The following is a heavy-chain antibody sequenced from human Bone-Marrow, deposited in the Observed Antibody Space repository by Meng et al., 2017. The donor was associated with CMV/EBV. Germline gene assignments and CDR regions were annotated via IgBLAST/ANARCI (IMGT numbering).Heavy chain of an antibody. CDR2: IIPIFGTA. CDR3: ARTYCSSTSCYQGWFDP. D-gene: IGHD2-2*01. V-gene: IGHV1-69*05. J-gene: IGHJ5*02. CDR1: GGTFSSYA. Sequence: SVKVSCKASGGTFSSYAISWVRQAPGQGLEWMGGIIPIFGTANYAQKFQGRVTITTDESTSTAYMELSSLRSEDTAVYYCARTYCSSTSCYQGWFDPWGQGSRVTCYS.